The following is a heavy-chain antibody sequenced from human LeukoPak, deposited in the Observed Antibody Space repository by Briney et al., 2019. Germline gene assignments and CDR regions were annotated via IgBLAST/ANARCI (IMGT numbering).Heavy chain of an antibody. Sequence: PGGSLRLSCAASRFTFSDYGMHWVRQAPGKGLEGGATISYDGRHTFYGDSVKGPFTISRDNSMNTLYLQINSLITEDTGIYYCAKDRGAAVGYFQYWGQGTLVTVSS. CDR3: AKDRGAAVGYFQY. CDR1: RFTFSDYG. J-gene: IGHJ1*01. D-gene: IGHD6-13*01. CDR2: ISYDGRHT. V-gene: IGHV3-30*18.